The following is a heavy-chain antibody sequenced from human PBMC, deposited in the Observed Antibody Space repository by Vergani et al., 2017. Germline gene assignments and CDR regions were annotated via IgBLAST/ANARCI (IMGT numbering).Heavy chain of an antibody. D-gene: IGHD4-11*01. Sequence: QVQLVQSGAEVKKPGSSVKVSCKASGGTFSSYAISWVRQAPGQGLEWMGGIIPIFGTANYAQKFQGRVTITADESTSTAYMGLSSLRSEDTAVYYCARSPPTVTTGWFDPWGQGTLVTVSS. CDR3: ARSPPTVTTGWFDP. V-gene: IGHV1-69*01. J-gene: IGHJ5*02. CDR1: GGTFSSYA. CDR2: IIPIFGTA.